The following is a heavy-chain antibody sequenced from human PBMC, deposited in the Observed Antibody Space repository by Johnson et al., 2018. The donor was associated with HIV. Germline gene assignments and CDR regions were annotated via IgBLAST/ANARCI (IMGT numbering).Heavy chain of an antibody. CDR3: AKSPAKDHGGNSGAFAI. V-gene: IGHV3-30*18. CDR2: ISYDGTKK. J-gene: IGHJ3*02. Sequence: QVQLVESGGGVVQPRRSLRLSCAASGFAFSGYALHWVRQAPGKGLEWVAVISYDGTKKDYGGSVKGRFTISRDNSKNTLYLQMNSLRAEDTAMYYCAKSPAKDHGGNSGAFAIWGQGTMVTVSS. D-gene: IGHD4-23*01. CDR1: GFAFSGYA.